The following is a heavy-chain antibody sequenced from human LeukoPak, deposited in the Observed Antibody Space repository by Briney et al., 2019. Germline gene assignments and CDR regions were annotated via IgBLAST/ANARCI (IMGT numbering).Heavy chain of an antibody. Sequence: PSETLSLTCAVYGGSFSGYYWSWICQPPGKGLEWIGEINHSGSTNYNPSLKSRVTISVDTSKNQFSLKLSSVTAADTAVYYCAREYSSGSRIAFDIWGQGTMVTVSS. J-gene: IGHJ3*02. V-gene: IGHV4-34*01. D-gene: IGHD6-19*01. CDR2: INHSGST. CDR1: GGSFSGYY. CDR3: AREYSSGSRIAFDI.